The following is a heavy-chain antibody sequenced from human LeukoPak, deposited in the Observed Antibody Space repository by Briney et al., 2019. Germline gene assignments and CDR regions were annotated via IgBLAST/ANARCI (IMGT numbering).Heavy chain of an antibody. Sequence: SETLSLTCAVYGGSFSGYYWSWIPQPPGKGLEWIGEGNHSGRTIYNPSLKSRVSISLDTSKNQFSLKLSSVTAADTAVYCCARGGGYCSGGSCYDDYWGQGTPVTVSS. D-gene: IGHD2-15*01. J-gene: IGHJ4*02. CDR1: GGSFSGYY. CDR3: ARGGGYCSGGSCYDDY. CDR2: GNHSGRT. V-gene: IGHV4-34*01.